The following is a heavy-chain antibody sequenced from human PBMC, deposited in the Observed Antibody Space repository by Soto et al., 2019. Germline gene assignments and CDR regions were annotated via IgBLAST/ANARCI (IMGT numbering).Heavy chain of an antibody. Sequence: GGSLRLSGAVTGFDFTTYAMHWVRQTPDEGLEWVAIIWFDGIKEFYAESVRGRFTISIDTSKNTVFLQMNNVRAEDTALYYCTRATFDVWGQGTTVTVSS. J-gene: IGHJ6*02. CDR3: TRATFDV. V-gene: IGHV3-33*01. CDR1: GFDFTTYA. CDR2: IWFDGIKE.